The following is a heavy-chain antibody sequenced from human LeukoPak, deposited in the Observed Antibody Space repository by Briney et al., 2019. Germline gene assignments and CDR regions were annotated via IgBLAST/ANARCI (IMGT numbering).Heavy chain of an antibody. Sequence: GGSLRLSCAVSGFTFSSYAMSWVRQAPGKGLQWVSAISGSGGSTYYADSVKGRFTISRDNSKNTLYLQMNSLRAEDTAVYYCAKYPTPGIAVAGTDYFDYWGQGTLVTVSS. D-gene: IGHD6-19*01. V-gene: IGHV3-23*01. CDR2: ISGSGGST. CDR1: GFTFSSYA. J-gene: IGHJ4*02. CDR3: AKYPTPGIAVAGTDYFDY.